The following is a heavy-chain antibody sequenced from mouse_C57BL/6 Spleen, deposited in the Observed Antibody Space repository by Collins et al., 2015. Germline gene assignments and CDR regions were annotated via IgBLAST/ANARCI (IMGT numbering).Heavy chain of an antibody. V-gene: IGHV3-1*02. Sequence: DVQLQESGPDLVNLLRHFHSPALSLATPSPVVIAGTGSGSFQETNWNGWATYTTVVALTPTPSLRSRISITRDTSKNQFFLQLNSVTTEDTATYYCASESYRYEFAYWGQGTLVTVSA. J-gene: IGHJ3*01. CDR3: ASESYRYEFAY. D-gene: IGHD2-14*01. CDR1: ATPSPVVIA. CDR2: YTTVVAL.